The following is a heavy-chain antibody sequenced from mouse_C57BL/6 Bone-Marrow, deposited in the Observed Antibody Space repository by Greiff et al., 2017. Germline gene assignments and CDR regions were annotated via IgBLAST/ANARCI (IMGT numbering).Heavy chain of an antibody. J-gene: IGHJ3*01. CDR2: IYPRDGST. CDR1: GYTFTSYD. V-gene: IGHV1-85*01. Sequence: QVHVKQSGPELVKPGASVKLSCKASGYTFTSYDINWVKQRPGQGLEWIGWIYPRDGSTKYNEKFKGKATLTVDTSSSTAYMELHSLTSEDSAVYFCARSMIYYDYDEIAYWGQGTLVTVSA. CDR3: ARSMIYYDYDEIAY. D-gene: IGHD2-4*01.